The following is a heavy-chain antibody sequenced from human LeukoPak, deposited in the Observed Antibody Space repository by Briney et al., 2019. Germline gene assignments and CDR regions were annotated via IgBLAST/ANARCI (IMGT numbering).Heavy chain of an antibody. V-gene: IGHV4-59*01. D-gene: IGHD5-18*01. CDR3: ARGGYSYGLRYWYFDL. Sequence: PSETLSLTCTVSGGSISSYYWSWIRQPPGKGLEWIGYIYYSGSTNYNPSLKSRVTISVDTSKNQFSLKLSSVTAADTAVYYCARGGYSYGLRYWYFDLWGRGTLVTVSS. CDR1: GGSISSYY. J-gene: IGHJ2*01. CDR2: IYYSGST.